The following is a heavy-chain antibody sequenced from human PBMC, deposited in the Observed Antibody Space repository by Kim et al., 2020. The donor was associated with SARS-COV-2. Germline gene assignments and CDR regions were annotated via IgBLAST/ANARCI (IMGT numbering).Heavy chain of an antibody. J-gene: IGHJ5*02. V-gene: IGHV1-3*01. D-gene: IGHD3-10*01. CDR3: ATELLWFGEFVFDP. Sequence: SQKFQGRVTITRDTSASTAYMELSSLRSEDTAVYYCATELLWFGEFVFDPWGQGTLVTVSS.